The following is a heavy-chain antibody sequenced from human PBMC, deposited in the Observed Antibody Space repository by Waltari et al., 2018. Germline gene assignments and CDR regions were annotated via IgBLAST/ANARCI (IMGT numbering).Heavy chain of an antibody. D-gene: IGHD4-4*01. Sequence: QVQLQESGPGLVKPSETLSLTCAVSGYSISSGYYWGWIRQPPGKGLEWIGSIYHSGSTYYNPSLKSRVTISVDTSKNQSSLKLSSVTAADTAVYYCARDRVTTPLTWGYWGQGTLVTVSS. CDR1: GYSISSGYY. CDR3: ARDRVTTPLTWGY. V-gene: IGHV4-38-2*02. J-gene: IGHJ4*02. CDR2: IYHSGST.